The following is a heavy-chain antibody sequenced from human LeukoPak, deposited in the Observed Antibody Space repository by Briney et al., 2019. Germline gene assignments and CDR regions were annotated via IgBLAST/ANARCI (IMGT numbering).Heavy chain of an antibody. J-gene: IGHJ4*02. D-gene: IGHD1-7*01. CDR1: GFTFSSHW. CDR2: IRPDGSEE. V-gene: IGHV3-7*01. Sequence: TGGSLRLSSAAPGFTFSSHWMSCGRPAPGERLEWVASIRPDGSEEYYMDSVKGRFTISRDNAKNSLYLQMNSLRAEDTAVYYCARLLGTVTTYDYWGQGTLVTVSS. CDR3: ARLLGTVTTYDY.